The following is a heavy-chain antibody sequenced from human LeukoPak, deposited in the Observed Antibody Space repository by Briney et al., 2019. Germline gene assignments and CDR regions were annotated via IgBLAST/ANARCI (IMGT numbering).Heavy chain of an antibody. V-gene: IGHV5-51*01. CDR3: ARRTGIAAAGSENVFDY. D-gene: IGHD6-13*01. J-gene: IGHJ4*02. CDR2: IYPGDSDT. CDR1: GYSFTSYW. Sequence: GESPKISCKGSGYSFTSYWIGWVRQMPGKGLEWMGIIYPGDSDTRYSPSFQGQVTISADKSISTAYLQWSSLKASDTAMYYCARRTGIAAAGSENVFDYWGQGTLVTVSS.